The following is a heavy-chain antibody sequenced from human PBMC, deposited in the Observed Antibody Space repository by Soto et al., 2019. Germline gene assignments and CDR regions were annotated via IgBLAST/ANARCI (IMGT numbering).Heavy chain of an antibody. CDR3: ARAPMVLYRSYFDS. CDR2: ISYSGNT. J-gene: IGHJ4*02. V-gene: IGHV4-59*01. CDR1: GGSISNFY. D-gene: IGHD2-8*01. Sequence: QVHLRESGPGLVKPSETLSLSCTVSGGSISNFYWSWIRQPPGKGLVWIGYISYSGNTNYNPSLKSQVSISVATSKNQLSLNLTSVTAADTAVYYCARAPMVLYRSYFDSWGQGTPVTVSS.